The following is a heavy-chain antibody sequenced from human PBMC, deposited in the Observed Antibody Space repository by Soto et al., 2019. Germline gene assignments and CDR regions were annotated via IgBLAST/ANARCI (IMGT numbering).Heavy chain of an antibody. Sequence: ASETLSLTCTVSGGSISSGDYYWSWIRQPPGKGLEWIGYIYYSGSTYYNPSLKSRVTISVDTSKNQFSLKLSSVTAADTAVYYCARVPRIVGAPVDYWGQGTLVTVSS. D-gene: IGHD1-26*01. J-gene: IGHJ4*02. CDR3: ARVPRIVGAPVDY. CDR1: GGSISSGDYY. CDR2: IYYSGST. V-gene: IGHV4-30-4*01.